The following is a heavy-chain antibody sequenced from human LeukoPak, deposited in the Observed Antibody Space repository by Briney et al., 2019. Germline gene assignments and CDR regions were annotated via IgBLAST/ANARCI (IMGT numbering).Heavy chain of an antibody. Sequence: ASVKVSCKAFGGTFSSYAISWVRQAPGQGLEWMGGIIPIFGTANYAQKFQGRVTITTDESTSTAYMELSSLRSEDTAVYYCARNAYYDSSGYSYYFDYWGQGTLVTVSS. V-gene: IGHV1-69*05. CDR2: IIPIFGTA. CDR3: ARNAYYDSSGYSYYFDY. D-gene: IGHD3-22*01. CDR1: GGTFSSYA. J-gene: IGHJ4*02.